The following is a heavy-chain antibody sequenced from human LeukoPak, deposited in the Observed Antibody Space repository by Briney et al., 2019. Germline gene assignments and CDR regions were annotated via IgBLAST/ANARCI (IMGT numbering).Heavy chain of an antibody. CDR2: ISGGGGTT. D-gene: IGHD4/OR15-4a*01. Sequence: GGSLRLSCAGSGSTFSSHEMNWVRQAPGKGLEWISYISGGGGTTQYADSLKGRFTISRDNSQNSLFLQMNSLRAEDTAVYYCARDRGGDNGGQPAGGWGQGTLVTVSS. J-gene: IGHJ4*02. CDR1: GSTFSSHE. V-gene: IGHV3-48*03. CDR3: ARDRGGDNGGQPAGG.